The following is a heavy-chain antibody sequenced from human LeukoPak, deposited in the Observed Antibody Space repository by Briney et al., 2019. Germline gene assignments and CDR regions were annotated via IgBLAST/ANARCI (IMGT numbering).Heavy chain of an antibody. Sequence: ASVKVSCKASGGTFSSYAISWVRQAPGQGLEWMGGIIPIFGTANYGQKFQGRVTTTADESTSTAYMELSSLRSEDTAVYYCARTTQWLVPLTPDYWYFDLWGRGTLVTVSS. CDR1: GGTFSSYA. D-gene: IGHD6-19*01. J-gene: IGHJ2*01. CDR3: ARTTQWLVPLTPDYWYFDL. CDR2: IIPIFGTA. V-gene: IGHV1-69*13.